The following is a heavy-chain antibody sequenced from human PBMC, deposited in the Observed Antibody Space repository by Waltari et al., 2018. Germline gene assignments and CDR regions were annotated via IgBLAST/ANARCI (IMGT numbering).Heavy chain of an antibody. CDR2: IRSKAYGWTT. D-gene: IGHD3-22*01. V-gene: IGHV3-49*03. Sequence: EVQLVESGGGLVQPGRSLRLSCTTSGFTFGDYAMSWFRQAPGKGLEWVGFIRSKAYGWTTEYAASVKGRFTISRDDSKSIAYLQMNSLKTEDTAVYYCTRTGDGYDDSSGYFYYFDYWGQGTLVTVSS. J-gene: IGHJ4*02. CDR3: TRTGDGYDDSSGYFYYFDY. CDR1: GFTFGDYA.